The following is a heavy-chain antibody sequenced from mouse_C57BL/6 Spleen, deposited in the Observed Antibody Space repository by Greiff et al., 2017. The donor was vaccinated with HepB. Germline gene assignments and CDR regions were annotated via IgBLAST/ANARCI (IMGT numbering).Heavy chain of an antibody. CDR3: ARHRGGYYGSSYGYFDV. Sequence: VHLVESGPGLVAPSQSLSITCTVSGFSLTSYGVHWVRQPPGKGLEWLVVIWSDGSTTYNSALKSRLSISKDNSKSQVFLKMNSLQTDDTAMYYCARHRGGYYGSSYGYFDVWGTGTTVTVSS. CDR2: IWSDGST. V-gene: IGHV2-6-1*01. J-gene: IGHJ1*03. D-gene: IGHD1-1*01. CDR1: GFSLTSYG.